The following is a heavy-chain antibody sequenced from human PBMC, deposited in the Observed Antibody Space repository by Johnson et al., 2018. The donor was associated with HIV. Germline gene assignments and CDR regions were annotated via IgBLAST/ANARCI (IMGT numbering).Heavy chain of an antibody. CDR3: ARDPHPYTGTGTTRGAFDI. D-gene: IGHD1-1*01. Sequence: VQLVESGGRVVRPGGSLRLSCVASGFTFDDYGMSWVRQAPGKGLEWVSGIHWNGGSTGYAESVKGRFTISRDNAKNTLYLQMNSLRAEDTAVYYCARDPHPYTGTGTTRGAFDIWGQGTMVTVSS. J-gene: IGHJ3*02. CDR2: IHWNGGST. CDR1: GFTFDDYG. V-gene: IGHV3-20*04.